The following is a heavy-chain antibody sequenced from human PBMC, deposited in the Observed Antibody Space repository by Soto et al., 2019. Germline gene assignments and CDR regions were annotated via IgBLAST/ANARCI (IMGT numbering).Heavy chain of an antibody. CDR3: AKDSAYYDSSGYWNEIDY. Sequence: GGSLRLSCAASGFTFSSYAMSWVRQAPGKGLEWVSAISGSGGSTYYADSVKGRFTISRDNSKNTLYLQMNSLRAEDTAVYYCAKDSAYYDSSGYWNEIDYWGQGTLVTVSS. D-gene: IGHD3-22*01. J-gene: IGHJ4*02. CDR2: ISGSGGST. CDR1: GFTFSSYA. V-gene: IGHV3-23*01.